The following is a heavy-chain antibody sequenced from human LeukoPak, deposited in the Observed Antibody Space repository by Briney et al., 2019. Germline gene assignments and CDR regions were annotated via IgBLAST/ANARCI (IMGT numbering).Heavy chain of an antibody. J-gene: IGHJ4*02. V-gene: IGHV3-23*01. Sequence: QSGGSLRLSCAASGFTFSGFAMSWVRRTPGKGLEWVSGISGSGDNTLYADSVKGRFTISRDNSKNTLYLEMNSLRAEDTAIYYCAKNPLSEGAEGYYFDYWGLGTLVTVSS. CDR2: ISGSGDNT. CDR1: GFTFSGFA. CDR3: AKNPLSEGAEGYYFDY. D-gene: IGHD1-26*01.